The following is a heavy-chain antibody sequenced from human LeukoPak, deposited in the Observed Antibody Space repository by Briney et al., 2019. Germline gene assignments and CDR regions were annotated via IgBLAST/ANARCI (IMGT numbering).Heavy chain of an antibody. D-gene: IGHD6-13*01. CDR1: GFTFSSYS. CDR2: ISSSSSYI. Sequence: PGGSLRLSCAASGFTFSSYSMNWVRQAPGRGLEWVSSISSSSSYIYYADSVKGRFTISRDNAKNSLYLQMNSLRAEDTAVYYCARFFEEDSGSWPPDYWGQGTLVTVSS. V-gene: IGHV3-21*01. CDR3: ARFFEEDSGSWPPDY. J-gene: IGHJ4*02.